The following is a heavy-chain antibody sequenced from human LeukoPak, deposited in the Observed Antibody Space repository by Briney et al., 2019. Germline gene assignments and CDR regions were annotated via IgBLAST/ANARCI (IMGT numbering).Heavy chain of an antibody. CDR2: INTNTGNP. CDR1: GYTFTSYA. J-gene: IGHJ6*02. Sequence: ASVKVSCKASGYTFTSYAMNWVRQAPGQGLEWMGWINTNTGNPTYAQGFTGRFIFSLDTSVSTAYLQISSLKAEDTAVYYCARDFMTTVTTDYYYYGMDVWGQGTTVTVSS. V-gene: IGHV7-4-1*02. CDR3: ARDFMTTVTTDYYYYGMDV. D-gene: IGHD4-17*01.